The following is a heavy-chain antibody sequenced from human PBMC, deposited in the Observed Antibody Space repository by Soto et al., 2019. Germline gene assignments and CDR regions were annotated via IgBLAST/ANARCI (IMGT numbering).Heavy chain of an antibody. CDR3: ARGITIFGSDYYYYMDV. CDR1: GGSISSSSYY. J-gene: IGHJ6*03. D-gene: IGHD3-3*01. Sequence: PSETLSLTCTVSGGSISSSSYYWGWIRQPPGKGLEWIGSIYYSGSTYYNPSLKSRVTISVDTSKNQFSLKLSSVTAADTAVYYCARGITIFGSDYYYYMDVWGKGTTVTVSS. CDR2: IYYSGST. V-gene: IGHV4-39*01.